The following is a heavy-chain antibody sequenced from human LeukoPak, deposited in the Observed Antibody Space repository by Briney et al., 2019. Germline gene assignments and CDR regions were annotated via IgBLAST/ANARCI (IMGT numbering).Heavy chain of an antibody. CDR3: AHSGVHSSSWYGGAFDI. V-gene: IGHV2-5*02. CDR1: GFSLSTSGVA. D-gene: IGHD6-13*01. CDR2: IYWDDDN. J-gene: IGHJ3*02. Sequence: SGPTLVNPTQTLTLTCTFSGFSLSTSGVAVGWIRQPPGKALEWLALIYWDDDNRYSPSLKSRLTITKDTSKNQVVLTMTNMDPVDTATYYCAHSGVHSSSWYGGAFDIWGQGTMVTVSS.